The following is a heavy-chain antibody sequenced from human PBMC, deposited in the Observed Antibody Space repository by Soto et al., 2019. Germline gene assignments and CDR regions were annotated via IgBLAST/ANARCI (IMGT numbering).Heavy chain of an antibody. J-gene: IGHJ5*02. CDR2: INHSGST. V-gene: IGHV4-34*01. CDR1: GGSFSGYY. CDR3: ARAGYCSGGSCYIGDPNWFDP. D-gene: IGHD2-15*01. Sequence: SETLSLTCAVYGGSFSGYYWSWIRQPPGKGLEWIGEINHSGSTNYNPSLKSRVTISVDTSKNQFSLKLSSVTAADTAVYYCARAGYCSGGSCYIGDPNWFDPWGQGTLVTVSS.